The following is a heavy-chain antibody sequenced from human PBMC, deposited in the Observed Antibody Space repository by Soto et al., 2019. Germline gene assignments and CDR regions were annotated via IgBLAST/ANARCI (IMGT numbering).Heavy chain of an antibody. J-gene: IGHJ6*02. CDR2: IWYDGSNK. CDR1: GFTFSSYG. V-gene: IGHV3-33*01. Sequence: QVQLVESGGGVVQPGRSLRLSCAASGFTFSSYGMHWVRQAPGKGLEWVAVIWYDGSNKYYADSVKGRFTISRDNSKNTLYLQMNSLRAEDTAVYYCAREKIVVVPAALPYYYYYGMDVWGQGTTVTVSS. CDR3: AREKIVVVPAALPYYYYYGMDV. D-gene: IGHD2-2*01.